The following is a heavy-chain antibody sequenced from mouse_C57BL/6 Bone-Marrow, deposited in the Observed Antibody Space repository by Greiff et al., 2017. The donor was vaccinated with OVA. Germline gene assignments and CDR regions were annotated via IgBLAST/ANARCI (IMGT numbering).Heavy chain of an antibody. J-gene: IGHJ4*01. CDR1: GYTFTSYW. Sequence: EVQLQQSGTVLARPGASVKMSCKTSGYTFTSYWMHWVKQRPGQGLEWIGAIYPGNSDTSYNQKFKGKAKLTAVTSASTAYMELSSLTNEDSAVYYCTRERRVGLRESMDYWGQGTSVTVSS. V-gene: IGHV1-5*01. D-gene: IGHD1-1*01. CDR3: TRERRVGLRESMDY. CDR2: IYPGNSDT.